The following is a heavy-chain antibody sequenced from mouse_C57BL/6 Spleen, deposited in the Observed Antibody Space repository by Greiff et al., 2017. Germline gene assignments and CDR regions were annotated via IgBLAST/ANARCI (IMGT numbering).Heavy chain of an antibody. CDR2: IWSGGST. V-gene: IGHV2-2*01. Sequence: QVQLQQSGPGLVQPSQSLSITCTVSGFSLTSYGVHWVRQSPGKGLEWLGVIWSGGSTDYNAAFISSLSISKDNSTSQVFCKMNSQEADDTSIYYCARKSLRDAMDYWGQGTSVTVSS. J-gene: IGHJ4*01. CDR3: ARKSLRDAMDY. CDR1: GFSLTSYG.